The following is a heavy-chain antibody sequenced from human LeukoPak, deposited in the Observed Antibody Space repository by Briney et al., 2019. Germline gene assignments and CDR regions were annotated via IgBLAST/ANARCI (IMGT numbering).Heavy chain of an antibody. CDR3: ASRFAAYYYDSSGYHDY. CDR2: IYHSGST. V-gene: IGHV4-4*02. Sequence: PSETLSLTCAVSGGSISSSSWWSWVRQPPGKGLEWIGEIYHSGSTNYNPSLKSRVTISVDKSKNQFSLKLSSVTAADTAVYYCASRFAAYYYDSSGYHDYWGQGTLVTVSS. J-gene: IGHJ4*02. CDR1: GGSISSSSW. D-gene: IGHD3-22*01.